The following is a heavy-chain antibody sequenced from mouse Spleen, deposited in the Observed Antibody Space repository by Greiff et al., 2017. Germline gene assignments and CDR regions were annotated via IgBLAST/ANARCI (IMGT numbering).Heavy chain of an antibody. D-gene: IGHD2-10*02. V-gene: IGHV14-4*01. Sequence: VQLLQSGAELVRPGASVKLSCTASGFNIKDDYMHWVKQRPEQGLEWIGWIDPENGDTEYASKFQGKATITADTSSNTAYLQLSSLTSEDTAVYYCTTGRYGNYEGYFDVWGAGTTVTVSS. CDR3: TTGRYGNYEGYFDV. J-gene: IGHJ1*01. CDR1: GFNIKDDY. CDR2: IDPENGDT.